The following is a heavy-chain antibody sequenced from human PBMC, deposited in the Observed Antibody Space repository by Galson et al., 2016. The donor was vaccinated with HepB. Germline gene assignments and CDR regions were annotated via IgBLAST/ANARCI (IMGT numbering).Heavy chain of an antibody. CDR3: TRLTEDP. Sequence: SLRLSCAASGYSFSDSDMHWVRQVSGKGLEWVGRIRGSAKNYATAYAESVKGRFPVSSYDSKNTAYLEMNNLMIDYTAVYYCTRLTEDPWGPGTLVSVS. V-gene: IGHV3-73*01. J-gene: IGHJ5*01. CDR1: GYSFSDSD. CDR2: IRGSAKNYAT.